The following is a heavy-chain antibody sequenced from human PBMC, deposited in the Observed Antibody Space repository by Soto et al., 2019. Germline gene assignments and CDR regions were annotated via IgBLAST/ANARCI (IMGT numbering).Heavy chain of an antibody. Sequence: QVQLVESGGGLVKPGGSLRLSCAASGFTFSDYYMSWIRQAPGKGLEWVSYISSSSSYTNYADSVKGRFTISRENAKNSLYLQMNSLRAEDTAVYSCARDGSKYNWFDPWGQGTLVTVSS. CDR1: GFTFSDYY. CDR3: ARDGSKYNWFDP. CDR2: ISSSSSYT. J-gene: IGHJ5*02. V-gene: IGHV3-11*05.